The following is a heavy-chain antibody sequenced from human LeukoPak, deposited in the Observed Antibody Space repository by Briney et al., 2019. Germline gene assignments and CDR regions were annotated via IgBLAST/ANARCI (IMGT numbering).Heavy chain of an antibody. CDR2: IYYSGST. CDR3: ARDSREYSSSWYYYYYMDV. V-gene: IGHV4-39*07. Sequence: PSETLSLTCTVSGGSISSSSYYWGWIRQPPGKGLEWIGSIYYSGSTYYNPSLKSRVTISVDTSKNQFSLKLSSVTAADTAVYYCARDSREYSSSWYYYYYMDVWGKGTTVTVSS. CDR1: GGSISSSSYY. J-gene: IGHJ6*03. D-gene: IGHD6-13*01.